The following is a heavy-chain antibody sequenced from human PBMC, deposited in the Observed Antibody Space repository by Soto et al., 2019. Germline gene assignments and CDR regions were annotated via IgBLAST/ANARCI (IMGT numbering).Heavy chain of an antibody. Sequence: SETVSLTCAVYVGSFSGYYWSWIRQPPGKGLEWIGEINHSGSTNYNPSLKSRVTISVDTSKNQFSLKLSSVTAADTAVYYCARYPQGYCTNGVCYSYYFDYWGQGTLVTVSS. CDR1: VGSFSGYY. D-gene: IGHD2-8*01. V-gene: IGHV4-34*01. J-gene: IGHJ4*02. CDR2: INHSGST. CDR3: ARYPQGYCTNGVCYSYYFDY.